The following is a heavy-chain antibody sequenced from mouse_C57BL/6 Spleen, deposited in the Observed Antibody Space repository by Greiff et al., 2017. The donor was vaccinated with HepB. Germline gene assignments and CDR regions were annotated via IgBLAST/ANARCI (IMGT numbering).Heavy chain of an antibody. CDR3: TRDDYGAFAWFAY. CDR1: GYTFTDYE. J-gene: IGHJ3*01. V-gene: IGHV1-15*01. D-gene: IGHD2-4*01. CDR2: IDPETGGT. Sequence: VQLQQSGAELVRPGASVTLSCKASGYTFTDYEMHWVKQTPVHGLEWIGAIDPETGGTAYNQKFKGKAILTADKSSSTAYMELRSLTSEDSAVYYCTRDDYGAFAWFAYWGQGTLVTVSA.